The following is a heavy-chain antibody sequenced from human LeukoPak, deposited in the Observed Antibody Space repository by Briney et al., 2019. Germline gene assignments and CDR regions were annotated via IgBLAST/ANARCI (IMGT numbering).Heavy chain of an antibody. CDR2: ITGSGGTT. Sequence: GGSLRLSSAASGFTFTNYAMSWVRQAPGKGLEWVSAITGSGGTTFYADSVKGRFTISRDNSKNTVYLQMNSLRAEDTAIYYCAKTANFDYWGQGALVTVSS. V-gene: IGHV3-23*01. CDR3: AKTANFDY. CDR1: GFTFTNYA. D-gene: IGHD2-21*02. J-gene: IGHJ4*02.